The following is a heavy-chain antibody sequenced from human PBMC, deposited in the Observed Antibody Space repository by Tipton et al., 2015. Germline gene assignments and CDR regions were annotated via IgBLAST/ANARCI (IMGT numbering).Heavy chain of an antibody. CDR1: GGSISSNKYY. D-gene: IGHD3-9*01. Sequence: TLSLTCTVSGGSISSNKYYWGWIRQPPGKGLEWIGSIYYSGRTYYNPSLKSRATISVDTSKNQFSLKVSSVTAADTAVYYCACHDYDLLTRDYQTVDYWGQGTRVTVSS. J-gene: IGHJ4*02. CDR3: ACHDYDLLTRDYQTVDY. CDR2: IYYSGRT. V-gene: IGHV4-39*01.